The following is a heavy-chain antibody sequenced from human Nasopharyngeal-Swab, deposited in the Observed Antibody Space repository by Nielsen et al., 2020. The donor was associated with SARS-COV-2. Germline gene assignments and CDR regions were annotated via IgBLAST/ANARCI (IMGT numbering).Heavy chain of an antibody. CDR2: ISYEGSKK. CDR3: AKANSLFWFGQFKNDGFDI. Sequence: GGSLRLSYTASGFSFNNYGMHWVRQAPGKGLEWVAVISYEGSKKKYAEFVEGRFTISRDYSKNTLFLQMNSLRPEDTAMYYCAKANSLFWFGQFKNDGFDIWGRGTLVAVSS. J-gene: IGHJ3*02. CDR1: GFSFNNYG. V-gene: IGHV3-30*18. D-gene: IGHD3-10*01.